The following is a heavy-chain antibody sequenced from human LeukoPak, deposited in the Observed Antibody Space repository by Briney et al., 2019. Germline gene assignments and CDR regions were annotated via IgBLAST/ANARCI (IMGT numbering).Heavy chain of an antibody. CDR2: ISGSGGST. CDR1: GFTFSRYA. D-gene: IGHD6-13*01. V-gene: IGHV3-23*01. CDR3: AKTLRQQLVNWFDP. Sequence: PGGSLRLSCAASGFTFSRYAMSWVRQAPGKGLEWVSAISGSGGSTYYADSVKGRFTISRDNSKNTLYLQMNSLRAEDTAVYYCAKTLRQQLVNWFDPWGQGTLVILSS. J-gene: IGHJ5*02.